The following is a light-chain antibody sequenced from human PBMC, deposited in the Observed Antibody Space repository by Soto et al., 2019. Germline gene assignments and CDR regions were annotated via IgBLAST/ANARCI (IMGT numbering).Light chain of an antibody. CDR1: QSVSNN. CDR2: FAS. Sequence: ELVMTQSPATLSVSPGEKVTLSCRASQSVSNNLAWYQQKPGQAPRLLIYFASTRATGIQARFSGSGSGTEFSPTNRSLQSEDCALSYCQQYNKWPLTFGGGTKVETK. V-gene: IGKV3-15*01. CDR3: QQYNKWPLT. J-gene: IGKJ4*01.